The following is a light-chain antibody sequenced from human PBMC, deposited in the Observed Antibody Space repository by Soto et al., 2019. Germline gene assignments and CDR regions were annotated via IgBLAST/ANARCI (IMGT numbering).Light chain of an antibody. CDR1: QGVSSSY. Sequence: EIVLTQSPGTLSLSPGERATISCRASQGVSSSYLACYQKKLGQAPRLLIDGASIRAMGIPDRFSGSGSGTEFTLTISRLEPEDFAVYYCQHYGTSPLTFGGGTKVEIK. CDR3: QHYGTSPLT. V-gene: IGKV3-20*01. J-gene: IGKJ4*01. CDR2: GAS.